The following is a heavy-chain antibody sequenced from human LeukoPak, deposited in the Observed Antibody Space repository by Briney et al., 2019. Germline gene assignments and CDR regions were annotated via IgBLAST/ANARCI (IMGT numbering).Heavy chain of an antibody. CDR1: GYTFTSYD. D-gene: IGHD5-24*01. CDR3: ARGWGGYNPRYDYYYNGMDV. V-gene: IGHV1-8*01. CDR2: MNPNSGNT. Sequence: ASVKVSCKASGYTFTSYDINWVRQATGQGLEWMGWMNPNSGNTGYAQKFQGRVTMTRNTSISTAYMELSSLRSEDTAVDYCARGWGGYNPRYDYYYNGMDVGGKGTTVPVSS. J-gene: IGHJ6*04.